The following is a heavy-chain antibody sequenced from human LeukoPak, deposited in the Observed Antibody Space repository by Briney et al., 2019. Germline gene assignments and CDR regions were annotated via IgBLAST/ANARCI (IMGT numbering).Heavy chain of an antibody. CDR1: GGSISSYY. CDR3: ARLRVVVAAIRWFDP. V-gene: IGHV4-4*07. D-gene: IGHD2-15*01. Sequence: SETLSLTCTVSGGSISSYYWSWIRQPAGKGLEWIGRIYTSGSTNYNPSLKSRVTMSVDTSKNQFSLKLSSVTAADTAVYYCARLRVVVAAIRWFDPWGQGTLVTVSS. CDR2: IYTSGST. J-gene: IGHJ5*02.